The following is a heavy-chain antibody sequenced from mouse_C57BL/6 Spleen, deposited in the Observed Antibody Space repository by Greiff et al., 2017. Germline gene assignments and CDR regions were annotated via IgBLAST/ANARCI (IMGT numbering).Heavy chain of an antibody. J-gene: IGHJ2*01. CDR2: IYPRDGST. V-gene: IGHV1-85*01. CDR3: AITTVLGELNY. Sequence: VQLQQSGPELVKPGASVKLSCKASGYTFTSYDINWVKQRPGQGLEWIGCIYPRDGSTKYNSKFKGKATLTVYTSSSKAYMELPSLTSEDSAVYYGAITTVLGELNYWGQGTTLSFSS. CDR1: GYTFTSYD. D-gene: IGHD1-1*01.